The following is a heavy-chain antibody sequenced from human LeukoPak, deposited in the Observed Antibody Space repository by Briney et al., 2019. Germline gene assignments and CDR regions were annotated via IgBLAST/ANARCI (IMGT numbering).Heavy chain of an antibody. CDR1: GGTFSSYA. CDR3: ARDQYYDFWSGYYAKDWFDP. V-gene: IGHV1-69*05. Sequence: SVKVSCKASGGTFSSYAISWVRQAPGQGLEWMGGIIPIFGTANYAQKFQGKVTITTDESTSTAYMELSSLRSEDTAVYYCARDQYYDFWSGYYAKDWFDPWGQGTLVTVSS. D-gene: IGHD3-3*01. CDR2: IIPIFGTA. J-gene: IGHJ5*02.